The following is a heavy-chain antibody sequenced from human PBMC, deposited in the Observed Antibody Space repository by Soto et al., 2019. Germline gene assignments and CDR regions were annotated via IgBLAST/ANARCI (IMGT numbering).Heavy chain of an antibody. CDR2: IYSGGST. V-gene: IGHV3-66*04. D-gene: IGHD3-10*01. Sequence: EVQLVESGGGLVQPGGSLRLSCAASGFTVSSNCMSWVRQAPGKGLEWVSVIYSGGSTYYADSVKGRFTISRDNSKNTLYLQMNSLRAEDTALYYCARPSLLRFGETNLYWGQGTLVTVSS. CDR1: GFTVSSNC. CDR3: ARPSLLRFGETNLY. J-gene: IGHJ4*02.